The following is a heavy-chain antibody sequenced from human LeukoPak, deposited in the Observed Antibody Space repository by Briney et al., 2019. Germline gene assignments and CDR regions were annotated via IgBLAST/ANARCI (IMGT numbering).Heavy chain of an antibody. J-gene: IGHJ4*02. CDR1: GFTVSSSD. V-gene: IGHV3-53*01. CDR3: ARDQEY. Sequence: GGSLGLSCAASGFTVSSSDMSWVRQAPGKGLEWVSVIYSGGTTYYADSVKGRFTISRDNSKNTLYLQMSSVRAEDTAVYYCARDQEYWGQGTLVTVSS. CDR2: IYSGGTT.